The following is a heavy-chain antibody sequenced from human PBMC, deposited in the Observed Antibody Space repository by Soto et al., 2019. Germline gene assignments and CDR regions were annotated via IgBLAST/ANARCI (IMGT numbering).Heavy chain of an antibody. D-gene: IGHD5-18*01. V-gene: IGHV4-31*03. Sequence: LSLTFTVSGGSISSGGYYWSWIRQHPGKGLEWIGYIYYSGSTYYNPSLKSRVTISVDTSKNQFSLKLSSVTAADTAVYYCARRATRHGYSYDPYYFDYWGQGTLVTVSS. CDR1: GGSISSGGYY. CDR3: ARRATRHGYSYDPYYFDY. CDR2: IYYSGST. J-gene: IGHJ4*02.